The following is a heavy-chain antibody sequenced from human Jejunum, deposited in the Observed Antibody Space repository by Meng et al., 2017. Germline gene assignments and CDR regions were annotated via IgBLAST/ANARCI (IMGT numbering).Heavy chain of an antibody. Sequence: QVQLVHTGSELKKPGASVKFSCKASGYTFTSQAMNWVRQAPGQGLEWMGWINTNTGNPRYAQGFTGRFVFSVDTSVSTAYLQITSLKAEDTAVYFCARDLTYGFLEWGQGTLVTVSS. D-gene: IGHD3-3*01. CDR2: INTNTGNP. CDR1: GYTFTSQA. V-gene: IGHV7-4-1*02. CDR3: ARDLTYGFLE. J-gene: IGHJ4*02.